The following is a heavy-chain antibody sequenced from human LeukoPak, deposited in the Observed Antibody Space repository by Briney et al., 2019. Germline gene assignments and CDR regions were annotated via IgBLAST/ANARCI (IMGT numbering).Heavy chain of an antibody. D-gene: IGHD6-13*01. J-gene: IGHJ4*02. V-gene: IGHV4-59*12. CDR3: ARPSASSSWYFDY. CDR1: GASISSYY. Sequence: SETLSLTCTVSGASISSYYWSWIRQPPGKGLEWIGYIYYSGTTNYNPSLKSRVTISVDTSKNQFSLKLSSVTAADTAVYYCARPSASSSWYFDYWGQGTLVTVPS. CDR2: IYYSGTT.